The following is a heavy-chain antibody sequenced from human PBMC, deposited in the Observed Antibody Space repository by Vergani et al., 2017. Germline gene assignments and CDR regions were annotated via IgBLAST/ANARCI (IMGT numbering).Heavy chain of an antibody. J-gene: IGHJ5*02. CDR1: GFTFSSYA. CDR2: ISGSGGST. V-gene: IGHV3-23*01. Sequence: EVQLLESGGGLVQPGGSLRLSCAASGFTFSSYAMSWVRQAPGKGLEWVSAISGSGGSTYYADSVKGRFTISIDNSKNTLYLQMNSLRAEDTAVYYCAKDPDYDILTGYYSNWFDPWGQGTLVTVSS. CDR3: AKDPDYDILTGYYSNWFDP. D-gene: IGHD3-9*01.